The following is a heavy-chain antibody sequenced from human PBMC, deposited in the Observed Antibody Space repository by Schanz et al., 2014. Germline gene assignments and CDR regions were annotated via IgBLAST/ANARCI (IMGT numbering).Heavy chain of an antibody. Sequence: VQLVESGGGVVQPGRSLRLSCAASGFTFSSHCMHWVRQDPGKGLVWVARINSVGSNTDYADSVTGRFTISRDNAKNTLYLQMNTLRAEDTAVYYCARAGYDADNWLDPCGQGTLVTVSS. CDR3: ARAGYDADNWLDP. J-gene: IGHJ5*02. CDR1: GFTFSSHC. V-gene: IGHV3-74*02. CDR2: INSVGSNT. D-gene: IGHD2-2*01.